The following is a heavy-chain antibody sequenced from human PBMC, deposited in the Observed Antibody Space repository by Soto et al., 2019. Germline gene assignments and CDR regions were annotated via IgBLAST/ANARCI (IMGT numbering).Heavy chain of an antibody. V-gene: IGHV3-23*01. D-gene: IGHD3-22*01. CDR1: GFIFDNYA. CDR2: ISGSGHGT. CDR3: AKGLYFDTSGGCANY. Sequence: EVKLLESGGGLVPPGASARLSCITSGFIFDNYAMSWVRQSPGRGLEWVAAISGSGHGTVYTQSVQGRFIISRDKSKKTLFLQMDNMRDEDTAVYYCAKGLYFDTSGGCANYWGLGTLVSVSA. J-gene: IGHJ4*02.